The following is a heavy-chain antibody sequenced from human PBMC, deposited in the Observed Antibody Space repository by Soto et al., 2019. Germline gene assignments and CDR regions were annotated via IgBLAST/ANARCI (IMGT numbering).Heavy chain of an antibody. D-gene: IGHD6-6*01. Sequence: GGSLRLSCAASGFTFSSYAMHWVRQAPGKGLKWVAVISYDGSNKYYADSVKGRFTISRDNSKNTLYLQMNSLRAEDTAVYYCARGSGSSSKKVNLGSVRGYYYGMDVWGQGTTVTVSS. CDR3: ARGSGSSSKKVNLGSVRGYYYGMDV. CDR2: ISYDGSNK. J-gene: IGHJ6*02. CDR1: GFTFSSYA. V-gene: IGHV3-30-3*01.